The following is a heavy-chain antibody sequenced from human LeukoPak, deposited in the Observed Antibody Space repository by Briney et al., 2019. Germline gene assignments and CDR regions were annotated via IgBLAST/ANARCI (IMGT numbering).Heavy chain of an antibody. Sequence: GGSLRLSCAASGFTFSSYWMSWVRQAPGKGLEWVANIKQDGSEKYYVDSVKGRFTISRDNAKNSLYLQMNSRRVEDMAVYYCARDRSRWYYWGQGTLVTVSS. J-gene: IGHJ4*02. CDR2: IKQDGSEK. CDR3: ARDRSRWYY. D-gene: IGHD4-23*01. CDR1: GFTFSSYW. V-gene: IGHV3-7*03.